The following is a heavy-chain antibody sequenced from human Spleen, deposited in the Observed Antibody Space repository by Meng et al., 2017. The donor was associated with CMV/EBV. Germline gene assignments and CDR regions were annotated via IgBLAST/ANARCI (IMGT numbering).Heavy chain of an antibody. CDR3: ARFGLYDTSGYSLDP. CDR1: GWSFSGYY. J-gene: IGHJ5*02. Sequence: VYGWSFSGYYWNWIRQPPGKGLEWIGEINHSGSTNYNPSLKSRVTISVDTSKNQFSLKLTSVTAADTAVYYCARFGLYDTSGYSLDPWGQGTLVTVSS. CDR2: INHSGST. D-gene: IGHD3-22*01. V-gene: IGHV4-34*01.